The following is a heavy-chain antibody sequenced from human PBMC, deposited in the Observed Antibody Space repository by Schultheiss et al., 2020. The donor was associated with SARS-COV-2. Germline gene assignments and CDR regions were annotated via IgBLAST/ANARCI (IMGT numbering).Heavy chain of an antibody. V-gene: IGHV1-2*02. CDR2: MNPNSGCT. CDR1: GYTFTSYD. J-gene: IGHJ4*02. D-gene: IGHD4-17*01. CDR3: ARKRAVIVTPGLDY. Sequence: ASVKVSCKASGYTFTSYDINWVRQATGQGLEWMGWMNPNSGCTNYAQKFQGRVTMTRDTSISTAYMELSRLTFDDTAVYYCARKRAVIVTPGLDYWGQGTLVTVSS.